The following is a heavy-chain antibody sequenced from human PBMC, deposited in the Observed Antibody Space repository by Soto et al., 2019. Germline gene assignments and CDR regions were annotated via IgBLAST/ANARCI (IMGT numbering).Heavy chain of an antibody. CDR1: GFLFSTYA. Sequence: QGPLVESGGGVVQPGGSLRLSCAASGFLFSTYAMHWVRQVPGKGLEWVAVISYDGAEKHYADSVRGRFTISRDNSGDSLFLQMHSLRVEDTAVYYCARSDFYQGSETYYPTDYWGLGTLVTVSS. CDR2: ISYDGAEK. D-gene: IGHD3-10*01. J-gene: IGHJ4*02. V-gene: IGHV3-30*03. CDR3: ARSDFYQGSETYYPTDY.